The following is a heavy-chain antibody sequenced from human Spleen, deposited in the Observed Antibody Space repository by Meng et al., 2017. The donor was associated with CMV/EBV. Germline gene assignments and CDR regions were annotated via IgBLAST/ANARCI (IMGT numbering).Heavy chain of an antibody. CDR3: ARSHTTSWSSIPRY. Sequence: SVKVSCKASGYTFSYYGVTWVRQAPGQGLEWMGGIIPIFGTANYAQKFQGRVTITTDESTSTAYMELSSLRSEDTAVYYCARSHTTSWSSIPRYWGQGTLVTVSS. CDR1: GYTFSYYG. D-gene: IGHD6-13*01. CDR2: IIPIFGTA. J-gene: IGHJ4*02. V-gene: IGHV1-69*05.